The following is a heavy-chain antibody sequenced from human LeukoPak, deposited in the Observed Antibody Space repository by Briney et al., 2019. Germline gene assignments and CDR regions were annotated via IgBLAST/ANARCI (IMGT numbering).Heavy chain of an antibody. D-gene: IGHD3-3*01. CDR3: ARGPYYDSTLDY. V-gene: IGHV3-64*01. Sequence: GGSLRLSCAASGFTFSSYAMHWVRQAPGKGLEYVSAISSNGGSTYYANSVKGRFTISRDNSKNTLYLQMASLRAEDMAVYYCARGPYYDSTLDYWGQGTLVTVSS. CDR1: GFTFSSYA. J-gene: IGHJ4*02. CDR2: ISSNGGST.